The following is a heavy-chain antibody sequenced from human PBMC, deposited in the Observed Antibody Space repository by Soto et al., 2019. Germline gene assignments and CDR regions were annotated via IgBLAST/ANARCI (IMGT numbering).Heavy chain of an antibody. Sequence: LSLTCTSSGASIRSGGNYWSWIRQDPGKGLEWLGYIYDNGTTYYNPSLKSLVTISRDTSKNQFSLKMTSLTAEDTAIYYCASGPVGATTLFESWGQGPKVTV. CDR2: IYDNGTT. CDR1: GASIRSGGNY. V-gene: IGHV4-31*01. CDR3: ASGPVGATTLFES. J-gene: IGHJ5*01. D-gene: IGHD1-26*01.